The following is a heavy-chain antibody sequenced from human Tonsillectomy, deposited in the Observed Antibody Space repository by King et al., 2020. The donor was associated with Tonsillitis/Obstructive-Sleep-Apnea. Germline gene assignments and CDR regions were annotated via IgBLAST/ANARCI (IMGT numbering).Heavy chain of an antibody. CDR1: GYTFISYD. V-gene: IGHV1-18*01. CDR2: SRPNNGDT. D-gene: IGHD3-22*01. Sequence: VQLVESGAEVKKPGASVKVSCKASGYTFISYDITWVRQAPGQGLEWMGWSRPNNGDTNYAQKLQGRVTMTSDTSTSTAYMELGSLRSDDTAVYYCARDYYDSSGYYHGYFQHWGQGTLVTVSS. J-gene: IGHJ1*01. CDR3: ARDYYDSSGYYHGYFQH.